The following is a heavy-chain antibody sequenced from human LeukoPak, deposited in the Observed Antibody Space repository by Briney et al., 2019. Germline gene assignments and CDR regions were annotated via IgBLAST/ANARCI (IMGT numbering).Heavy chain of an antibody. D-gene: IGHD3-10*01. J-gene: IGHJ5*02. Sequence: PSETLSLTCTVSGGSISSSNAYWGWIRQPPGKGLEWIGEINHSGSTNYNPSLKSRVTISVDTSKNQFSLKLSSVTAADTAVYYCARGERTLWFGELEVPNWFDPWGQGTLVTVSS. V-gene: IGHV4-39*07. CDR2: INHSGST. CDR3: ARGERTLWFGELEVPNWFDP. CDR1: GGSISSSNAY.